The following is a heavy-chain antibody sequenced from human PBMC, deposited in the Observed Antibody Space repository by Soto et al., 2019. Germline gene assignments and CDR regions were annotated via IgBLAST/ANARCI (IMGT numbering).Heavy chain of an antibody. CDR1: GFTFDDYA. CDR3: AKDRGSGIYAANYYYYGMDV. CDR2: INWNSGSI. Sequence: EEQLVESGGGLVQPGRSLRLSCAASGFTFDDYAMHWVRQAPGKGLEWVSGINWNSGSIGYADSVKGRFTISRDNAKTSLYLQMNSLRAEDTALYYCAKDRGSGIYAANYYYYGMDVWGQGTTVTVSS. J-gene: IGHJ6*02. V-gene: IGHV3-9*01. D-gene: IGHD3-10*01.